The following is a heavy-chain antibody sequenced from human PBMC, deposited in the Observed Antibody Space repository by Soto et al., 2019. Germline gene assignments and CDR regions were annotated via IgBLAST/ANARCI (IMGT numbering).Heavy chain of an antibody. J-gene: IGHJ4*02. V-gene: IGHV1-69*01. CDR1: GGTFSSYA. CDR3: ARETSRPYYYDSSGYPPYFDY. D-gene: IGHD3-22*01. CDR2: IIPIFGTA. Sequence: QXQLVQSGAEVKKPGSSVKVSCKASGGTFSSYAISWVRQAPGQGXXXRGGIIPIFGTANYAQKFQGRVTITADESTSTAYMELSSLRSEDTAVYYCARETSRPYYYDSSGYPPYFDYWGQGSLVTVSS.